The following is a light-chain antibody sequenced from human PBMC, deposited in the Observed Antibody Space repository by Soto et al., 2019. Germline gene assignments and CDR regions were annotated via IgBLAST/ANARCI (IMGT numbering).Light chain of an antibody. Sequence: DIQMTQSPSSLSASVGDRVTITCRASESIRSYLNCYQQKPGKAPKLLIYDASSLQSGFPSMFSGSGSGTDFTLTISSVQPEDFATYYCQHSYSTPLTFGPGTKVDIK. CDR1: ESIRSY. J-gene: IGKJ3*01. CDR2: DAS. V-gene: IGKV1-39*01. CDR3: QHSYSTPLT.